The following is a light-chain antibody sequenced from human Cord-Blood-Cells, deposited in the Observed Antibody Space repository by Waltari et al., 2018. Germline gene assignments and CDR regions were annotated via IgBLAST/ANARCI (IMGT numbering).Light chain of an antibody. CDR3: CSYAGSYTWV. V-gene: IGLV2-11*01. J-gene: IGLJ3*02. CDR2: DVS. CDR1: SSDVGGYNY. Sequence: QSALTQPRSVSGSPGQSVTISCTGTSSDVGGYNYVSWYRQHPGKAPKLMFYDVSKRPSGVPDRFSGSKSGNTASLTISGLQAEDEADYDCCSYAGSYTWVFGGGTKLTVL.